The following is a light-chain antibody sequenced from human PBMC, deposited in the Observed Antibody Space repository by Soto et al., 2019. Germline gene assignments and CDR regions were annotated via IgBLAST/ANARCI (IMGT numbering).Light chain of an antibody. V-gene: IGLV2-14*01. Sequence: QSALTQPASVSGSPGQSITISCTGTSSDVGGYNYVSWYQQHPGKAPKLMIYEVSYRPSGVSNRFSGSKSGNTASLTISGLQAEDEADYYCSSYTSSSTPLVFGGGTQLTVL. J-gene: IGLJ2*01. CDR1: SSDVGGYNY. CDR3: SSYTSSSTPLV. CDR2: EVS.